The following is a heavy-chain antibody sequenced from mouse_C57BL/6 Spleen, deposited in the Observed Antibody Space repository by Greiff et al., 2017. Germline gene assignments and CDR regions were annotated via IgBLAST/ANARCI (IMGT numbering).Heavy chain of an antibody. CDR3: ARGKTGFYYYAMDY. J-gene: IGHJ4*01. CDR2: IHPNSGST. Sequence: VQLQQSGAELVKPGASVTLSCKASGYTFTSYWMHWVKQRPGQGLEWIGMIHPNSGSTNNNEKFKSKATLTVDKSSSKAYMQLSSLTSEDSAVYYCARGKTGFYYYAMDYWGQGTSVTVSS. D-gene: IGHD4-1*01. CDR1: GYTFTSYW. V-gene: IGHV1-64*01.